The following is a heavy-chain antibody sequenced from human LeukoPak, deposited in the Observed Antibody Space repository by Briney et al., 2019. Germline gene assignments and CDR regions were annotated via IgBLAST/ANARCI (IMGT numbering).Heavy chain of an antibody. CDR3: ARGYDVLSGAIPDAFDV. Sequence: PGRSLRLSCAASGFTFTNYVMHWVRQAPGKGLEWVAFISFDRTIEYYADSVKGRFTISRDNSKNTLFLQLNGLRADDTSVYYCARGYDVLSGAIPDAFDVWGQGTMVTVSS. D-gene: IGHD3-9*01. J-gene: IGHJ3*01. CDR1: GFTFTNYV. V-gene: IGHV3-30*04. CDR2: ISFDRTIE.